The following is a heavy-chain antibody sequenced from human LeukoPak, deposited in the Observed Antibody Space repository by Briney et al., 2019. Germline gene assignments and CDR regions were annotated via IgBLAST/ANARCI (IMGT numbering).Heavy chain of an antibody. CDR2: ISGSGGST. V-gene: IGHV3-23*01. Sequence: GGSLRLSCAASGFTFSTYAMSWVRQAPGKGLEWVSAISGSGGSTYYADPVKGRFTNSRDNSKNTLYLQMNSLRAEDTSIYFCAKALEQETVIALDSWGQGTLVTVSS. D-gene: IGHD6-13*01. J-gene: IGHJ4*02. CDR1: GFTFSTYA. CDR3: AKALEQETVIALDS.